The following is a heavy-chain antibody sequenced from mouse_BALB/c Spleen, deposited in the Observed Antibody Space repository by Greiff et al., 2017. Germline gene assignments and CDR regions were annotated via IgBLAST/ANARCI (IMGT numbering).Heavy chain of an antibody. CDR1: GFTFSSYA. J-gene: IGHJ4*01. D-gene: IGHD2-1*01. Sequence: EVQLVESGGGLVKPGGSLKLSCAASGFTFSSYAMSWVRQSPEKRLEWVAEISSGGSYTYYPDTVTGRFTISRDNAKNTLYLEMSSLRSEDTAMYYCARAGNYVYYYAMDYWGQGTSVTVSS. CDR2: ISSGGSYT. V-gene: IGHV5-9-4*01. CDR3: ARAGNYVYYYAMDY.